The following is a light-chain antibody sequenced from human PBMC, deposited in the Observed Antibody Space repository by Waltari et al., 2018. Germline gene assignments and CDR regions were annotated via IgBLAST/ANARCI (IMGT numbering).Light chain of an antibody. J-gene: IGKJ4*01. CDR3: QQYNSYSPVT. Sequence: DLQLTQSPSTLSASVGDRVTITCRASQSIYSWLAWYQQKPEKAPKLLIYRASSLESGVPSRFSGSGSGTEFTLTISSLQPDDLATYYCQQYNSYSPVTFGGGTKVEIK. CDR2: RAS. CDR1: QSIYSW. V-gene: IGKV1-5*03.